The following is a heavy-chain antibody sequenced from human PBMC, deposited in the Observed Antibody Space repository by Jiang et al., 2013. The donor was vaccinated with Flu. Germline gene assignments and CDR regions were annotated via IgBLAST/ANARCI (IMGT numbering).Heavy chain of an antibody. CDR3: ARDYCSGGSRYYFDY. Sequence: VQLVESGAEVKKPGASVKVSCRASGFSIYGYYIHWVRQAPGQGLEWMGCISPNTGATNYAQKFQGAVTLTRDTSVSTAYLELSSLRSDDTAVYYCARDYCSGGSRYYFDYWGQGTLVTVSS. D-gene: IGHD2-15*01. CDR2: ISPNTGAT. J-gene: IGHJ4*02. CDR1: GFSIYGYY. V-gene: IGHV1-2*02.